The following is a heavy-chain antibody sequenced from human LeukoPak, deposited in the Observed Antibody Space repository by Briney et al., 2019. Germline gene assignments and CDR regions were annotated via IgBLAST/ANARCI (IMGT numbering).Heavy chain of an antibody. Sequence: GGSLRLSCAVSGISFIDCAMHWVRQVPGKGLEWVSLISPDGGATFYADSVKGRFTVSRENRKNSLYLHMSSLRTEDTALYYCATDSGVGGPTGFFDRWGQGTLVTVSP. D-gene: IGHD1-26*01. CDR2: ISPDGGAT. CDR1: GISFIDCA. J-gene: IGHJ4*02. V-gene: IGHV3-43D*04. CDR3: ATDSGVGGPTGFFDR.